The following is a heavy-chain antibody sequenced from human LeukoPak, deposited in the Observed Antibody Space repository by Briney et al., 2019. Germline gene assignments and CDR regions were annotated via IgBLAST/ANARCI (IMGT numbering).Heavy chain of an antibody. V-gene: IGHV3-7*01. J-gene: IGHJ4*02. Sequence: GGSLRLSCAASGLTFSNYAMSWVRQAPGRGLEWVAHINQDGSEEHYMDSVKARFIISRDNAKNSLSLQMDSLRAEDTAVHYCVRDGGVSGYDLLDYWGQGTLVTVSS. CDR2: INQDGSEE. CDR1: GLTFSNYA. CDR3: VRDGGVSGYDLLDY. D-gene: IGHD5-12*01.